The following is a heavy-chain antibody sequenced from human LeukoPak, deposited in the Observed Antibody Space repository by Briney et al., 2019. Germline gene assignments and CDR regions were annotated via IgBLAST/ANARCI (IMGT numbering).Heavy chain of an antibody. Sequence: PGGSLRLSCAASGFTFSSYSMNWVRQAPGKGLEWVSSISSSSSYIYYAGSVKGRFTISRDNAKNSLYLQMNSLRAEDTAVYYCARRGGVGATTAYWFDPWGQGTLVTVSS. CDR3: ARRGGVGATTAYWFDP. J-gene: IGHJ5*02. CDR1: GFTFSSYS. D-gene: IGHD1-26*01. V-gene: IGHV3-21*01. CDR2: ISSSSSYI.